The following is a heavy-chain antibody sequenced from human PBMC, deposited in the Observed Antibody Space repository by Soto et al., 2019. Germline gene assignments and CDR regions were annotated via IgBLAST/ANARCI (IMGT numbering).Heavy chain of an antibody. CDR2: IYWDDDK. CDR3: AHRVLRTVFGLVTTTAIYFDF. V-gene: IGHV2-5*02. D-gene: IGHD3-3*01. Sequence: QITLNESGPTVVRPTETLTLTCRFSGFSLTTSGVGVGWIRQSPGKAPEWLALIYWDDDKRYSASLKSRLTITKESYKIQVVLTVSDLDPTDTATYYCAHRVLRTVFGLVTTTAIYFDFWGHGTPVAVSS. CDR1: GFSLTTSGVG. J-gene: IGHJ4*01.